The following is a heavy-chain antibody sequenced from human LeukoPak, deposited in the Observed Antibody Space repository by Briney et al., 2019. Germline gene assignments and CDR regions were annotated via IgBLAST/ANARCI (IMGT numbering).Heavy chain of an antibody. CDR3: AREGTRRGNDAFDI. J-gene: IGHJ3*02. Sequence: GGCLRLSCAASGFTFSDYYMSWIRQAPGKGLEWVSYISSSGSTIYYADSVKGRFTSSRDNAKNSLYLQMNSLRAEDTAVYYCAREGTRRGNDAFDIWGQGTMVTVSS. V-gene: IGHV3-11*04. D-gene: IGHD3-10*01. CDR1: GFTFSDYY. CDR2: ISSSGSTI.